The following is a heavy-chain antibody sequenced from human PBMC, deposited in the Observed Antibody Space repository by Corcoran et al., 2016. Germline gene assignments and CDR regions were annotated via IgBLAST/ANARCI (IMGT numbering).Heavy chain of an antibody. CDR2: IRSKAYGGTT. Sequence: EVQLVESGGGLVQPGRSLRLSCTASGFTFGDYAMSWFRQAPGKGLEWVGFIRSKAYGGTTEYAASVKGRFTISRDDSKSIAYLQMNSLTTEDTAVYYCTRARASIAAVLFDYWGQGTLVTVSS. CDR1: GFTFGDYA. V-gene: IGHV3-49*03. J-gene: IGHJ4*02. D-gene: IGHD6-6*01. CDR3: TRARASIAAVLFDY.